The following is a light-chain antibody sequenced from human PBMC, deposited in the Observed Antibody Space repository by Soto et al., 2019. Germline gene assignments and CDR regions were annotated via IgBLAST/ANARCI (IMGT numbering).Light chain of an antibody. CDR3: QQYADSPVT. Sequence: EIVLTQSPGFLSVSPGERATLSCRASQTVRTGYLAWYQHKAGQAPRLLIYRTLSRAAGIPDRFSGSGSGTDFTLTISRLEPEDFAVYFCQQYADSPVTFGGGTKVEIK. J-gene: IGKJ4*01. V-gene: IGKV3-20*01. CDR1: QTVRTGY. CDR2: RTL.